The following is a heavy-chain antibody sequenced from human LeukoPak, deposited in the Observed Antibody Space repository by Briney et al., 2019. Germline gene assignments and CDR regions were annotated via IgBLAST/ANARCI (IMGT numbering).Heavy chain of an antibody. CDR2: ISGSGDDT. Sequence: PGGSLRLSCAASGFTFSNYAMTWVRQAPGKGLECVSAISGSGDDTYYADSVKGRFTISRDNSKITVYLQMSSLRAEDAAVYYCAKPHYSGSGSHCGEDYWGQGTLVTVSS. CDR3: AKPHYSGSGSHCGEDY. J-gene: IGHJ4*02. V-gene: IGHV3-23*01. CDR1: GFTFSNYA. D-gene: IGHD3-10*01.